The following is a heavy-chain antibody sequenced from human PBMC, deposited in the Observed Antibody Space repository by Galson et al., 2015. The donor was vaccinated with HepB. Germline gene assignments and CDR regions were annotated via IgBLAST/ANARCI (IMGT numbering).Heavy chain of an antibody. V-gene: IGHV3-23*01. CDR3: TKGYGLFES. Sequence: SLRLSCAASGFTFGSTAMTWVRQAPGKGLEWVSGISANGGSRFYAESVKGRFTISRDNSKNTLSFQMNSLRAEDTAVYYCTKGYGLFESWGQGTLVTVSS. CDR1: GFTFGSTA. J-gene: IGHJ5*01. CDR2: ISANGGSR. D-gene: IGHD4-17*01.